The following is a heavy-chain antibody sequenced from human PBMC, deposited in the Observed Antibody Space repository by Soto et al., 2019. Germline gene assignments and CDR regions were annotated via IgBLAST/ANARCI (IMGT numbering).Heavy chain of an antibody. J-gene: IGHJ4*02. V-gene: IGHV1-18*04. D-gene: IGHD1-26*01. CDR1: GYTFSNYG. CDR3: ARDPSPTGTYYHLDY. Sequence: ASVKVSCKASGYTFSNYGVSWVRQAPGQGLEWMGWISAYNGNTYYAQKVQGRVTMTTDTSTNTAYMELRSLRSDDTAVYFCARDPSPTGTYYHLDYWGQGTLVNVSS. CDR2: ISAYNGNT.